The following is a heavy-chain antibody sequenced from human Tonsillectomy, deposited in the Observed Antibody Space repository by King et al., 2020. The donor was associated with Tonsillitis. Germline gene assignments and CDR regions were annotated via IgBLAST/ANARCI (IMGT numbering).Heavy chain of an antibody. CDR1: GYTFTTYG. CDR2: ISPYNCNT. J-gene: IGHJ4*02. V-gene: IGHV1-18*01. Sequence: QLVQSGAEVKKPGASLKVSCKASGYTFTTYGISWVRQSPGQGLEWMGLISPYNCNTNYAQKLQDRVTMTTDTSTNTAYMELRSLRSDDTAGYYCARDFLPAVAPRGNWGQGTLVTVSS. CDR3: ARDFLPAVAPRGN. D-gene: IGHD6-19*01.